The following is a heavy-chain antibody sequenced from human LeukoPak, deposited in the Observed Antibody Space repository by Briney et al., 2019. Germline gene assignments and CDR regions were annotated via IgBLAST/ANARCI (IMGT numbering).Heavy chain of an antibody. J-gene: IGHJ4*02. V-gene: IGHV4-34*01. CDR1: GGSFSGYY. CDR2: INHSGST. CDR3: ARGYYYDSSGYYLYYFDY. Sequence: KSSETLSFTCAVYGGSFSGYYWSWIRQPPGKGLEWIGEINHSGSTNYNPSLKSRVTISVDTSKNQFSLKLSSVTAADTAVYYCARGYYYDSSGYYLYYFDYWGQGTLVTVSS. D-gene: IGHD3-22*01.